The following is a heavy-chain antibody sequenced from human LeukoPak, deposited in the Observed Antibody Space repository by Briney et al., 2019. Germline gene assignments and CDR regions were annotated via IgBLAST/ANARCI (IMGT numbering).Heavy chain of an antibody. D-gene: IGHD3-22*01. CDR2: IYYSGST. CDR1: GGSISSSSYY. V-gene: IGHV4-39*07. J-gene: IGHJ4*02. Sequence: SETLSLTCTVSGGSISSSSYYWGWICQPPGKALAWLGSIYYSGSTYYNSSLKSRVTISVDTSKNQFSLKLSSVTAADTAVYYCARMGFDSSGYYVDYWGQGTLVTVSS. CDR3: ARMGFDSSGYYVDY.